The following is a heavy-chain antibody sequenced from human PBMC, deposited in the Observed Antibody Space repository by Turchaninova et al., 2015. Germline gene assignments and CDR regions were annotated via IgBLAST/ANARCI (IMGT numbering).Heavy chain of an antibody. V-gene: IGHV3-30*18. CDR3: AKFSSSSSDFDY. CDR2: ISYDGSKK. D-gene: IGHD6-6*01. Sequence: VQLVESGGGVVQPGRSLRLSCAASGFTFSSYGMHWVRQAPGKGLEWVAVISYDGSKKYYADPVKGRFTNSRDNSKNTLYLKMNSLRAEDTAVYYCAKFSSSSSDFDYLGPGTLVTVSS. CDR1: GFTFSSYG. J-gene: IGHJ4*02.